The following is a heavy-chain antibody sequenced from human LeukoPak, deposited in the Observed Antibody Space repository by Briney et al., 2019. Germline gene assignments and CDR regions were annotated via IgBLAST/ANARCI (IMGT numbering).Heavy chain of an antibody. Sequence: PGGSLRLSCAASGFTFSNAWMSWVRQAPGKGLEWVGRIKSKTDGGTTDYAAPVKGRFTISRDDSKNTLYLQMNSLKTEDTAVYYCTTDLLLWFGGLLASPDYWGQGTLVTVS. J-gene: IGHJ4*02. CDR3: TTDLLLWFGGLLASPDY. CDR2: IKSKTDGGTT. D-gene: IGHD3-10*01. CDR1: GFTFSNAW. V-gene: IGHV3-15*01.